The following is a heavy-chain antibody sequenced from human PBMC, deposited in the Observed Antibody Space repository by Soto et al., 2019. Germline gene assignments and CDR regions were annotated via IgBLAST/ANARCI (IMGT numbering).Heavy chain of an antibody. V-gene: IGHV1-18*04. CDR2: ISAYNGDT. CDR1: SYTVTHYA. J-gene: IGHJ4*02. D-gene: IGHD2-21*01. Sequence: ASVTVSCTPSSYTVTHYAISWVRQAPGQGLEWMGWISAYNGDTNYAQKFQGRVTMTRDTSISTAYMELSRLRSDDTAVYYCANVALDYWGQGTLVTVSS. CDR3: ANVALDY.